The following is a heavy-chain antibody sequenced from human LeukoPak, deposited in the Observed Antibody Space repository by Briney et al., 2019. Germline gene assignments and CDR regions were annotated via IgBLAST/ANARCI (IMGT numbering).Heavy chain of an antibody. D-gene: IGHD6-13*01. V-gene: IGHV4-30-4*07. J-gene: IGHJ5*02. CDR1: GGSISSGGYS. CDR3: ARVCWDSSSWYVGGDWFDP. Sequence: SQTLSLTCAVSGGSISSGGYSWSWIRQPPGKGLEWIGYIYYSGSTYYNPSLKSRVTISVDTSKNQFSLKLSSVTAADTAVYYCARVCWDSSSWYVGGDWFDPWGQGTLVTVSS. CDR2: IYYSGST.